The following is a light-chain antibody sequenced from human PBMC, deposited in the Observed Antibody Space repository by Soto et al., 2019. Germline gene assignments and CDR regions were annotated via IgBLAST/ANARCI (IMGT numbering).Light chain of an antibody. CDR1: QSAGNF. Sequence: EIFCTQSAGTLSLSPGSRSTLSWMAIQSAGNFLAWYQQKPGQDPRLLIYYISTRATGIPARFSGSGSGTEFTLTINSLEPEDFAVYYCQQHSNWPPDFGQGTRVEIK. J-gene: IGKJ5*01. CDR2: YIS. CDR3: QQHSNWPPD. V-gene: IGKV3-11*01.